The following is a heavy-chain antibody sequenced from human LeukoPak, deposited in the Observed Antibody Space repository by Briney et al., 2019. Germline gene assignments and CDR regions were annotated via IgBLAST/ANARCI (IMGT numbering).Heavy chain of an antibody. CDR3: ARDGRGISAAGSPYGMDV. Sequence: GGSLRLSCAASGFTFSIYWMSWVRQAPGEGLGRVANIKQDGSEKYYVDSVKSRFTMSRDNAKNSLYLQMNSLRAEDTAVFYCARDGRGISAAGSPYGMDVWGQGTTVTVSS. D-gene: IGHD6-13*01. CDR1: GFTFSIYW. CDR2: IKQDGSEK. V-gene: IGHV3-7*01. J-gene: IGHJ6*02.